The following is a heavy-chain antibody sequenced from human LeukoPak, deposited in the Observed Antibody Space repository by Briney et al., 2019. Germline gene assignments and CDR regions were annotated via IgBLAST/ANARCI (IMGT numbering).Heavy chain of an antibody. D-gene: IGHD3-3*01. Sequence: SETLSLTCTVSGGSISSYYWSWIRQPPGKGLEWIGYIYYSGSTNYNPSLKSRVTISVDTSKNQFSLKLSSVTAAETAVYYCARHYDFWSGYYRYFDSWGQGTLVTVSS. CDR2: IYYSGST. J-gene: IGHJ4*02. CDR1: GGSISSYY. V-gene: IGHV4-59*08. CDR3: ARHYDFWSGYYRYFDS.